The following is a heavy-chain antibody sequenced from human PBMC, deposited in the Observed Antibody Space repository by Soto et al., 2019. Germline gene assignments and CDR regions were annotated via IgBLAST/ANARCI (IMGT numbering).Heavy chain of an antibody. D-gene: IGHD6-13*01. CDR1: GGSISSRSYY. CDR3: ATRTDIIAAAGSEYFQH. V-gene: IGHV4-39*01. Sequence: ILSLTCTVSGGSISSRSYYWGCIRQPPGKGLEWIGSIYYSGSTYYNPSLKSRVTISVDTSKNQFSLKLSSVTAADTAVYYCATRTDIIAAAGSEYFQHRGQGTMVTVS. J-gene: IGHJ1*01. CDR2: IYYSGST.